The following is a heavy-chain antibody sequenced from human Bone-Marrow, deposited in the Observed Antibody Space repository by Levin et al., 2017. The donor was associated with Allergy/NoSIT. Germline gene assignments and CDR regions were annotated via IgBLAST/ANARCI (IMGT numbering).Heavy chain of an antibody. J-gene: IGHJ6*02. CDR1: GFTFTTYS. D-gene: IGHD3/OR15-3a*01. V-gene: IGHV3-21*01. CDR3: ARRTRFYYGMDV. Sequence: PGESLKISCVASGFTFTTYSMNWVRQAPGKGLEWVSYITTARSYIYYADSVRGRFTISRDNAKSSLYLQMDNLRVEDTAIYYCARRTRFYYGMDVWGQGTTVTVS. CDR2: ITTARSYI.